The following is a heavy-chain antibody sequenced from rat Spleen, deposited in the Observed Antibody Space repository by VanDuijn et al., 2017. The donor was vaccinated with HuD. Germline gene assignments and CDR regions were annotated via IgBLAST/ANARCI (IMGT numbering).Heavy chain of an antibody. CDR2: ITNTGDIT. J-gene: IGHJ2*01. CDR3: TSSTNSYYSSYISPRY. D-gene: IGHD1-2*01. CDR1: GFTFNNYW. V-gene: IGHV5-31*01. Sequence: EVQLVESGGGLVQPGRSLNLSCVASGFTFNNYWLTWIRQAPGQGLEWVASITNTGDITYYPDSVKGRFTISRDNAKSTLYLQMNSLRSEDTATYYCTSSTNSYYSSYISPRYWGQGVMVTVSS.